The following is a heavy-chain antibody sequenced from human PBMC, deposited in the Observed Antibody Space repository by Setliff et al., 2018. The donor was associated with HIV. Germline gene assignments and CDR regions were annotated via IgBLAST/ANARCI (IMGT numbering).Heavy chain of an antibody. CDR3: AREFTVTPGAFDI. V-gene: IGHV1-2*05. CDR1: GYTFTDYY. Sequence: ASVKVSCKASGYTFTDYYMHWVRQAPGQGLEWMGRINPNSGDTNYAQKFQGRVTMTRDTSISTAYMELSRLRSDDTVVYFCAREFTVTPGAFDIWGQGTMVTVSS. CDR2: INPNSGDT. D-gene: IGHD4-17*01. J-gene: IGHJ3*02.